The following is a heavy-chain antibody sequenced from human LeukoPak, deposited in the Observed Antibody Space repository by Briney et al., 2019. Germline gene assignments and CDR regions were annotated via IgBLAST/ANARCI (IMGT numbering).Heavy chain of an antibody. Sequence: PSETLSLTCTVSGGSISSYYWSWIRQPPGKGLEWIGEINHTGSTNYNPSFKSRVTMSADTPKNQLSLNLTSVTAADTAVYYCARGAGTTLSHFDYWGQGTLVSVSS. V-gene: IGHV4-34*01. CDR2: INHTGST. J-gene: IGHJ4*02. CDR1: GGSISSYY. CDR3: ARGAGTTLSHFDY. D-gene: IGHD1-1*01.